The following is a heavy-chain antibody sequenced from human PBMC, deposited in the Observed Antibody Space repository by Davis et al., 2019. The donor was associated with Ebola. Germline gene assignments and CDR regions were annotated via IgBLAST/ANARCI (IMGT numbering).Heavy chain of an antibody. Sequence: ASVKVFCKASGYTFTSYYMHWVRQAPGQGLEWMGIINPSGGSTSYAQKFQGRVTMTRDTSTSTVYMELSSLRSDDTAVYYCARAQFPTTSDHWGQGTLVTVSS. D-gene: IGHD1-1*01. CDR3: ARAQFPTTSDH. CDR2: INPSGGST. CDR1: GYTFTSYY. J-gene: IGHJ4*02. V-gene: IGHV1-46*01.